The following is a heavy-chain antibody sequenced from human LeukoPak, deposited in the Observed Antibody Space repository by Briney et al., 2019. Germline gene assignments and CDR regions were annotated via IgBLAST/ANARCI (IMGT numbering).Heavy chain of an antibody. CDR3: ARDSNSGSGMDV. Sequence: GRSLRLSCAASGFTFSTYGMHWVRQAPGKGPEWVAVISYDGTNKYYADSVKGRFTISRDNSKNTLYLQMNSLRAEDTAVYYCARDSNSGSGMDVWGQGTTVTVSS. J-gene: IGHJ6*02. CDR2: ISYDGTNK. D-gene: IGHD3-10*01. CDR1: GFTFSTYG. V-gene: IGHV3-30*03.